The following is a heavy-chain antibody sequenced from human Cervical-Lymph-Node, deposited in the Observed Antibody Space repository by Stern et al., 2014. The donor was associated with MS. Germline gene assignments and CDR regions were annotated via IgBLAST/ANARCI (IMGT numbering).Heavy chain of an antibody. Sequence: VQLVESGPGLVKPSQTLSLACAVSGASVGGGDWYWSWIRQPPGKGLEWRGHIYYSGTAYYKPSLKSRLIISLDTSKNQFSLNLTSVTAADTAVYYCAGAIGKYELLESFDMWGQGTMVTVSS. CDR3: AGAIGKYELLESFDM. J-gene: IGHJ3*02. D-gene: IGHD1-1*01. CDR2: IYYSGTA. CDR1: GASVGGGDWY. V-gene: IGHV4-30-4*01.